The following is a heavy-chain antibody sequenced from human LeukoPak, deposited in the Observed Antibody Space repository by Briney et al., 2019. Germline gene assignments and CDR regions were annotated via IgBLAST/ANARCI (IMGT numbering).Heavy chain of an antibody. D-gene: IGHD3-3*01. CDR2: MYSSGST. Sequence: SETLSLTCTVSGGSINSYYWTWIRQSAGKGLEWIGRMYSSGSTNYNPSLKSRVTISVDTSKNQFSLKLSSVTAADTAVYYCARGGDILFTIFGVVTKPPRFDYWGQGTLVTVSS. CDR3: ARGGDILFTIFGVVTKPPRFDY. V-gene: IGHV4-4*07. CDR1: GGSINSYY. J-gene: IGHJ4*02.